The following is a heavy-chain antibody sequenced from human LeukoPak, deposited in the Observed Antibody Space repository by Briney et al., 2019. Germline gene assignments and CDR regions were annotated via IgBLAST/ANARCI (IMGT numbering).Heavy chain of an antibody. D-gene: IGHD5/OR15-5a*01. CDR2: IYFGGTT. V-gene: IGHV3-53*01. CDR3: ARGDGVYVY. J-gene: IGHJ4*02. Sequence: GGSLRLSCAASGFTFSRYGMHWVRQAPGQGLEWVSVIYFGGTTYYADSVKGRFTISRDNSKNTVYLQMNSLRVEDTAVYYCARGDGVYVYWGQGTLVTVSS. CDR1: GFTFSRYG.